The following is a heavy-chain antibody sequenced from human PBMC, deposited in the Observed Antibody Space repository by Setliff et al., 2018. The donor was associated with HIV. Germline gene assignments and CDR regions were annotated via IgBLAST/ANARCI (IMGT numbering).Heavy chain of an antibody. J-gene: IGHJ4*02. D-gene: IGHD3-22*01. CDR3: ARAGHYYDSSGTALDY. CDR2: IYPSGST. V-gene: IGHV4-4*07. CDR1: GGSISSYY. Sequence: SETLSLTCTVSGGSISSYYWSWIRQPAGKGLEWIGRIYPSGSTNYNPSLKSRVTMSVDTSTNQFSLTLNSVTAADTAVYYCARAGHYYDSSGTALDYWGQGALVTVSS.